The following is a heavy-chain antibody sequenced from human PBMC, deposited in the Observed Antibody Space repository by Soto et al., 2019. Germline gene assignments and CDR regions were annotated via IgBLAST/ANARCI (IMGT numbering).Heavy chain of an antibody. Sequence: QVQLVESGGGVVQPGRSLRLSCAASGFTFSSYAMHWVRQAPGKGLEWVAVISYDGSNKYYADSVKGRFTISRDNSKNTLYLQMNSLRAEDTAVYYCAREMTGGSTPSFDYWGQGTLVTVSS. CDR3: AREMTGGSTPSFDY. CDR1: GFTFSSYA. D-gene: IGHD3-10*01. CDR2: ISYDGSNK. V-gene: IGHV3-30-3*01. J-gene: IGHJ4*02.